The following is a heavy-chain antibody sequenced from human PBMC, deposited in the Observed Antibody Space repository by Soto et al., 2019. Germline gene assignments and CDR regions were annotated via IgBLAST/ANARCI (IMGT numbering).Heavy chain of an antibody. CDR2: IYYSGST. CDR1: GGSISSYY. J-gene: IGHJ4*02. CDR3: ARLQMGYFDY. V-gene: IGHV4-59*08. Sequence: SETLSLTCTVSGGSISSYYWSWIRQPPGKGLEWIGYIYYSGSTNYNPSLKSRVIISVDTSKNQFSLKLSSVTAADTAVYYCARLQMGYFDYWGQGTLVTVSS. D-gene: IGHD1-1*01.